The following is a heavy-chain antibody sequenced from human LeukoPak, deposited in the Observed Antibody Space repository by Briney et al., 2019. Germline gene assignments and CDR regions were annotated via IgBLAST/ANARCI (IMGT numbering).Heavy chain of an antibody. V-gene: IGHV1-2*02. CDR3: ATSSGYSSSWGAFDI. Sequence: GASVRVSCTASGYTFTAYYMHWVRQAPGQGLEWMGWMHPNSGGTHYEQKFQGRVTMTRDTSISTAYMEVSRLTSDDTAVYYCATSSGYSSSWGAFDIWGQGTMVTVSS. J-gene: IGHJ3*02. D-gene: IGHD6-13*01. CDR1: GYTFTAYY. CDR2: MHPNSGGT.